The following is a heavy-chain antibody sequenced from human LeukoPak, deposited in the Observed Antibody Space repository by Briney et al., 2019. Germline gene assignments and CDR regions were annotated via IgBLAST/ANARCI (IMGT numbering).Heavy chain of an antibody. CDR3: ARLEGIVGATTFPHHRTIDY. V-gene: IGHV4-38-2*01. J-gene: IGHJ4*02. CDR2: INHSGST. D-gene: IGHD1-26*01. Sequence: SETLSLTCAVSGYSISSGYYWGWIRQPPGKGLEWIGSINHSGSTYYNPSLKSRVTISVDTSKNQFSLKLSSVTAADTAVYYCARLEGIVGATTFPHHRTIDYWGQGTLVTVSS. CDR1: GYSISSGYY.